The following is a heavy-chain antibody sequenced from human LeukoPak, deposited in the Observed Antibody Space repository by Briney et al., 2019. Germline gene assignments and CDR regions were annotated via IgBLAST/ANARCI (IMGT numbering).Heavy chain of an antibody. CDR2: ISIDGSEK. CDR1: GFTFRNYG. J-gene: IGHJ4*02. V-gene: IGHV3-30*18. CDR3: ANPQSRGYDYLDY. D-gene: IGHD5-12*01. Sequence: GGSLRLSCAASGFTFRNYGMHWVRQAPGKGLEWGAVISIDGSEKYYADSAKGRFPISRDNSKNTLYLQMNSLRGDDTAVYYCANPQSRGYDYLDYWGQGTLVTVSS.